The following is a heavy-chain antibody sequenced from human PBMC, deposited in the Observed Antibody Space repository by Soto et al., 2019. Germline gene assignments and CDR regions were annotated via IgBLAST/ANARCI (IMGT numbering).Heavy chain of an antibody. D-gene: IGHD1-26*01. CDR1: GFTFSSYG. J-gene: IGHJ4*02. V-gene: IGHV3-30*18. CDR2: ISYDGSNK. CDR3: AKAVGATQRGYFDY. Sequence: QVQLVESGGGVVQPGRSLRLSCVASGFTFSSYGMHWVRQAPGKGLEWVAVISYDGSNKYCADYVKGRFTISRDNSKNTLYLQMNSLRAEDTAVYYCAKAVGATQRGYFDYWGQGTLVTVSS.